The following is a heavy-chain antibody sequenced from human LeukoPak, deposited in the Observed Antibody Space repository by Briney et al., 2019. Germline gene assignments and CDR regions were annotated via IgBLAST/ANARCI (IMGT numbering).Heavy chain of an antibody. Sequence: GGSLRLSCTTSGFTFRDQFITWFRQASGKGLEWVAFIRPKSDGGTAEYAASVKGRFTMSRDDSRSIAYLDMNSLKTEDTAVYYCDNRGYWGQGTLVTVSS. D-gene: IGHD2/OR15-2a*01. CDR2: IRPKSDGGTA. J-gene: IGHJ1*01. V-gene: IGHV3-49*03. CDR1: GFTFRDQF. CDR3: DNRGY.